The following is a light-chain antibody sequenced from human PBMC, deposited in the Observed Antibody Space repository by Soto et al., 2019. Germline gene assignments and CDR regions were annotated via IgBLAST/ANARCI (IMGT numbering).Light chain of an antibody. CDR3: QRSYRSIS. V-gene: IGKV1-39*01. J-gene: IGKJ5*01. CDR1: QRISAY. CDR2: AAT. Sequence: DIQMTQSPSSLFASVGDRVTITCRASQRISAYLNWYQQRPGKAPSLLIYAATRLHSGVPSRFSVRRSGTHFTLTISSLQPEDFATYYCQRSYRSISFGQGTRLEMK.